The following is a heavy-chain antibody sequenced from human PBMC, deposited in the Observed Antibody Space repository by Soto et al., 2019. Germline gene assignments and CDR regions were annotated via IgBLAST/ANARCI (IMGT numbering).Heavy chain of an antibody. V-gene: IGHV3-33*01. D-gene: IGHD3-16*02. J-gene: IGHJ4*02. CDR1: GFTFSSYG. CDR3: ARDTESFYVWGSYRTFDY. Sequence: QVQLVESGGGVDQPGRSLRLSCEASGFTFSSYGMHWVRQAPGKGLEWVAVIWYDGSNKYYADSVKGRFTISRDNSKNTLYLQMNSLRAEDTAVYYCARDTESFYVWGSYRTFDYWGQGTLVTVSS. CDR2: IWYDGSNK.